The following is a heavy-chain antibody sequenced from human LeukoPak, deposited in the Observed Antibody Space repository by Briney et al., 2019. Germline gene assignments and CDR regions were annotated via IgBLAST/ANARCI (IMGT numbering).Heavy chain of an antibody. Sequence: GGSLRLSCAASGFTFSSYGMHWVRQAPGKGLEWVAVISYDGSNKYYADSVKGRFTISRDNSKNTLYLQMNSLRAEDTAVYYCAKDLFPSGPYYYYYYGMDVWGQGTTVTVSS. V-gene: IGHV3-30*18. CDR3: AKDLFPSGPYYYYYYGMDV. D-gene: IGHD5-12*01. CDR1: GFTFSSYG. CDR2: ISYDGSNK. J-gene: IGHJ6*02.